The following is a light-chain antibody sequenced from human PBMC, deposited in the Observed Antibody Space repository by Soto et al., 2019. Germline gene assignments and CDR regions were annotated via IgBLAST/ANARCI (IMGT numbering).Light chain of an antibody. CDR3: QRYTSALFT. Sequence: DVQLTQSPSSLSASVGDRVTITCRASQATNTYLAWYQQKPGKGPKLLIYSASTVQSGLPSRFSGSRSGTDFTLTISSLQPEDVATYYCQRYTSALFTFGPGTKVDI. V-gene: IGKV1-27*01. CDR1: QATNTY. J-gene: IGKJ3*01. CDR2: SAS.